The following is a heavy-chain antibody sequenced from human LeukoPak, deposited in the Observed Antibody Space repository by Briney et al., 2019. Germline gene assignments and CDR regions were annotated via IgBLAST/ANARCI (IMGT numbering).Heavy chain of an antibody. CDR3: ARHREMDSYEAFDM. V-gene: IGHV4-61*05. CDR1: GGSISSSSYY. J-gene: IGHJ3*02. D-gene: IGHD5-24*01. Sequence: SETLSLSCTVSGGSISSSSYYWGWIRQPPGQGLEWIGFIVYSGSTNYNPSLKSRVTISIDTSNNQLSLKLSSVTAADTAVYYCARHREMDSYEAFDMWGQGTMVTVSS. CDR2: IVYSGST.